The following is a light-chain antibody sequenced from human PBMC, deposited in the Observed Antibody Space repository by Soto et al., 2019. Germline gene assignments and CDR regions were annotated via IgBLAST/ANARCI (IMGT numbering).Light chain of an antibody. Sequence: DIQMTQSPSTLSASVGDRVTITCRASQNISRWLAWYQQRPGKAPKVLIYKASTLESGVPSRFNGSGSATEFALTISSLQPDDFATYYCQHYNTYSYTFGQGTKLEIK. CDR1: QNISRW. CDR3: QHYNTYSYT. CDR2: KAS. J-gene: IGKJ2*01. V-gene: IGKV1-5*03.